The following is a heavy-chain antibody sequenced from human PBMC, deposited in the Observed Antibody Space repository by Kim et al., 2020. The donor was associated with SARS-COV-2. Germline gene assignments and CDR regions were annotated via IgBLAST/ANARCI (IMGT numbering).Heavy chain of an antibody. V-gene: IGHV4-39*07. CDR3: ARTHDYRGDY. D-gene: IGHD4-17*01. J-gene: IGHJ4*02. CDR1: GGSISSTSYY. CDR2: ISYTGST. Sequence: SETLSLTCTVSGGSISSTSYYWGWIRQPPGKGLEWIGSISYTGSTYYNPSLKSRVTISVDTSKNQFSLKLSSVTAADTAIYYCARTHDYRGDYWGQGTLV.